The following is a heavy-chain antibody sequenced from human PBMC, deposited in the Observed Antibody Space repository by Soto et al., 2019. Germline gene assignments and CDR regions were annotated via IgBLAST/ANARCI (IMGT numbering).Heavy chain of an antibody. D-gene: IGHD3-22*01. J-gene: IGHJ4*02. CDR2: IIPIFGTA. CDR1: GYTFTSCG. CDR3: ARTALHYYDSSGYLPPGY. Sequence: GASVKVSCKASGYTFTSCGISWVRQAPGQGLEWMGWIIPIFGTANYAQKFQGRVTITADESTSTAYMELSSLRSGDTAVYYCARTALHYYDSSGYLPPGYWGQGTLVTVSS. V-gene: IGHV1-69*13.